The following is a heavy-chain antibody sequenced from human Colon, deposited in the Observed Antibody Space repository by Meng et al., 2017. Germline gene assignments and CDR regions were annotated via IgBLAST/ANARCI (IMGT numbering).Heavy chain of an antibody. CDR2: TYYRSKWYN. V-gene: IGHV6-1*01. D-gene: IGHD1-14*01. Sequence: SETLSLTCAISGDSVSSNSAAWNRSRQSPSIGLEWLGWTYYRSKWYNDYSVSVKSRITNNPDTSKNQLSLQLNSVTPEDTAVYYCAREEPRGNYFDYWGQGTLVTVSS. CDR3: AREEPRGNYFDY. CDR1: GDSVSSNSAA. J-gene: IGHJ4*02.